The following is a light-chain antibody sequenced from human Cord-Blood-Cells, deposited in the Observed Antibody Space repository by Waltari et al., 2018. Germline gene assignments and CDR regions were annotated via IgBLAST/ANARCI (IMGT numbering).Light chain of an antibody. J-gene: IGLJ1*01. CDR3: AAWDDSLSGYV. CDR1: SSNIGSNY. CDR2: RNK. V-gene: IGLV1-47*01. Sequence: QSVLTQPPSASGTPGQRVTISCSGSSSNIGSNYVYWYQQLPGTAPKLSIYRNKQRPSGVPDRFSGSKSGTSASLAISGLRSEDEADYYCAAWDDSLSGYVFGTGTKVTVL.